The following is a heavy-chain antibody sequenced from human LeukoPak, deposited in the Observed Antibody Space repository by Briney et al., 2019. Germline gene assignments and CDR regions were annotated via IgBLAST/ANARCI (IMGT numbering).Heavy chain of an antibody. CDR2: INHSGST. J-gene: IGHJ4*02. CDR3: ARHSQWLGGFFDY. V-gene: IGHV4-34*01. D-gene: IGHD6-19*01. Sequence: PSETLSLTCAVYGGSFSGYYWSWIRQPPGKGLEWIGEINHSGSTNYNPSLKSRVTISVDTSKNQFSLKLSSVTAADTAVYYCARHSQWLGGFFDYWGQGTLVTVSS. CDR1: GGSFSGYY.